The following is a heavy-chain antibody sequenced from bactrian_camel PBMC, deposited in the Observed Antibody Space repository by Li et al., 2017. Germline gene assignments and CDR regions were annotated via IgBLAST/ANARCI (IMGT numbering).Heavy chain of an antibody. D-gene: IGHD6*01. Sequence: HVQLVESGGGSVQAGGSLRLSCAASEYTSSSFCMAWFRRRPGNQREGVAAVGSDGSTDYADSVKGRFTVSKDNVNNTLYLQMNSLKPEDTAMYYSAAGSSCWYVKLSRYVYPYWGQGTQVTVS. V-gene: IGHV3S55*01. CDR1: EYTSSSFC. J-gene: IGHJ4*01. CDR3: AAGSSCWYVKLSRYVYPY. CDR2: VGSDGST.